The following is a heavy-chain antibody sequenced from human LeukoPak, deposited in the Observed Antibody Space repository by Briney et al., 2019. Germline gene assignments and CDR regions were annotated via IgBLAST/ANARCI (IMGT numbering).Heavy chain of an antibody. D-gene: IGHD3-22*01. V-gene: IGHV3-23*01. CDR2: ISGSGGST. Sequence: GRSLRLSCTASGFTFGDYAMSWFRQAPGKGLEWVSAISGSGGSTYYADSVKGRFTISRDNSKNTLYLQMNSLRAEDTAVYYCAKDLYSSGYYYSGAFDIWGQGTMVTVSS. J-gene: IGHJ3*02. CDR1: GFTFGDYA. CDR3: AKDLYSSGYYYSGAFDI.